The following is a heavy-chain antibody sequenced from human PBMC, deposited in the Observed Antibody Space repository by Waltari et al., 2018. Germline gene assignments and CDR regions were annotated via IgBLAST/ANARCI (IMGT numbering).Heavy chain of an antibody. CDR1: GGSFSGYY. CDR2: INHSGST. J-gene: IGHJ6*02. Sequence: QVQLQQWGAGLLKPSETLSLTCAVYGGSFSGYYWSWIRQPPGKGLEWIGEINHSGSTNYNPSLKSRVTISVDTSKNQFSRKLSSVTAADTAVYYCARGKSKGVRGMDVWGQGTTVTVSS. V-gene: IGHV4-34*01. D-gene: IGHD3-10*01. CDR3: ARGKSKGVRGMDV.